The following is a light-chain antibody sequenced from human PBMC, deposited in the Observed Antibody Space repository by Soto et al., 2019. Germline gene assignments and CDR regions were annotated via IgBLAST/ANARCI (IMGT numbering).Light chain of an antibody. CDR3: QQRYNCPPT. CDR2: DAS. Sequence: EIVLTQSPATLSLSPGERATLSCSPSQYVSSFLAWYQQQAGQAPRLLIYDASHRATGITARFSGSGYGTDFTLTINSLAREDFALYYCQQRYNCPPTLGQGTKVDI. V-gene: IGKV3-11*01. J-gene: IGKJ1*01. CDR1: QYVSSF.